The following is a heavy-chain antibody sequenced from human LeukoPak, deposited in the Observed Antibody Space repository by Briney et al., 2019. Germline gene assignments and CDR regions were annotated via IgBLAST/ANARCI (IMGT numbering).Heavy chain of an antibody. J-gene: IGHJ5*02. CDR3: ARDGYCSGGSCRRGGWFDP. CDR1: GFTFSSYG. D-gene: IGHD2-15*01. Sequence: PGRSLRLSCAASGFTFSSYGMHWVRQAPGKGLEWVAVIWYDGSNKYYADSVKGRFTISRDNSKNTPYLQMNSLRAEDTAVYYCARDGYCSGGSCRRGGWFDPWGQGTLVTVSS. V-gene: IGHV3-33*01. CDR2: IWYDGSNK.